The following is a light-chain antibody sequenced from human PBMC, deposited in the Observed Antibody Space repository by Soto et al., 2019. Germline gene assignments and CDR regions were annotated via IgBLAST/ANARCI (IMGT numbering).Light chain of an antibody. Sequence: EIVLTQSPATLSLSPGERATLSCRASQSVSSYLTWYQQKPGQAPRLLIYDASSRATGIPARFSGSGSGTDFTLTISSLGPEDFAVYYCQQRLMTFGQGTKVEIK. CDR2: DAS. CDR3: QQRLMT. CDR1: QSVSSY. J-gene: IGKJ1*01. V-gene: IGKV3-11*01.